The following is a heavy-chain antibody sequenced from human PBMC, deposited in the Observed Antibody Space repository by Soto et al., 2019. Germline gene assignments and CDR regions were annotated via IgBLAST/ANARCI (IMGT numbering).Heavy chain of an antibody. V-gene: IGHV2-5*01. CDR2: IHWNDDK. D-gene: IGHD3-22*01. J-gene: IGHJ1*01. CDR1: GFSLSSNGVG. Sequence: QITLKESGPTLVKPTQTLTLTCTFSGFSLSSNGVGVGWIRQPPGKALEWLALIHWNDDKRYSPSLKSRLTITKDTSKNQVVLTMSNMDPADTATYYCVHSPPRTVTEVVYPTGYFQHWGQGTLITVSS. CDR3: VHSPPRTVTEVVYPTGYFQH.